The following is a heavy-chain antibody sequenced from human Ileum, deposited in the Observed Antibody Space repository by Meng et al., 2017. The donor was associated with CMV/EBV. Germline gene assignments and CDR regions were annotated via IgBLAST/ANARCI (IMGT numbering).Heavy chain of an antibody. J-gene: IGHJ1*01. CDR2: TYCRSQWYN. V-gene: IGHV6-1*01. D-gene: IGHD1-26*01. Sequence: SETLSLTCAISGDSVSSNSAAWNWIRQSPSRGLEWLGRTYCRSQWYNDYAVSVKSRITINPDTSKNQFALQLNSVTPADTAVYYCSRESGSHYPRQYFHQWGQGTLVTVSS. CDR3: SRESGSHYPRQYFHQ. CDR1: GDSVSSNSAA.